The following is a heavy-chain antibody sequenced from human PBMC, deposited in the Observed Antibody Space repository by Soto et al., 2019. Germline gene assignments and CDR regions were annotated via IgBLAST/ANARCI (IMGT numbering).Heavy chain of an antibody. Sequence: PGGSLRLSCAASGFTFSSCSMNWVRQAPGKGLEWVSYISSGSITIYYADSVKGRFTISRDNAKNSLYLQMNSLRDEDTAVYYCARGGSSSDNGMDVWGQGTTVTVSS. J-gene: IGHJ6*02. CDR1: GFTFSSCS. CDR2: ISSGSITI. D-gene: IGHD6-6*01. V-gene: IGHV3-48*02. CDR3: ARGGSSSDNGMDV.